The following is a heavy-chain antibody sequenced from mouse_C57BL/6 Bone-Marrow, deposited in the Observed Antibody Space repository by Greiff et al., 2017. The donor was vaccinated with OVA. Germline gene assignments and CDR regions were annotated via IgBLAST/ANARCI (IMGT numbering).Heavy chain of an antibody. J-gene: IGHJ2*01. CDR1: GYTFTDYY. V-gene: IGHV1-26*01. CDR3: ARRDITTVV. CDR2: INPKNGGT. D-gene: IGHD1-1*01. Sequence: VQLQQSGPELVKPGASVKISCKASGYTFTDYYMNWVKQSHGKSLEWIGDINPKNGGTSYKQKFKGKATLTVDKSSSTAYMELRSLTSEDSAVYYCARRDITTVVWGQGTTLTVSS.